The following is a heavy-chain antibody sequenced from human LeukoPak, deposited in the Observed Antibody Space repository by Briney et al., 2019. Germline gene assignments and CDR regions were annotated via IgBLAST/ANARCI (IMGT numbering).Heavy chain of an antibody. CDR2: LFHSGTT. D-gene: IGHD5-18*01. CDR1: GYSISDGFY. V-gene: IGHV4-38-2*02. CDR3: ARQYVDTAMVDY. J-gene: IGHJ4*02. Sequence: SETLSLTCTVSGYSISDGFYWDWIRQTPGKGLEWIGSLFHSGTTYYNPSLKSRVTISTDTSKNHFSLNLNSVTAADTAVYYCARQYVDTAMVDYWGQGTLVTVSS.